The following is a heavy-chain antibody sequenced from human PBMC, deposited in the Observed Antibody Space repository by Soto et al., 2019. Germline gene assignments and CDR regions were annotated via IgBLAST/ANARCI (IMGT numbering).Heavy chain of an antibody. CDR2: INHSAST. V-gene: IGHV4-34*01. CDR1: RGSFSGYY. Sequence: QVQLQQWGAGLLKPSETLSLTCAVCRGSFSGYYWSWIRQPPGKGLEWIGEINHSASTNYNPSLKSRVTISVDMSENQFSLKLSSVTAADTAVYYCARGALYYGMDVWGQGTTVTVSS. CDR3: ARGALYYGMDV. J-gene: IGHJ6*02.